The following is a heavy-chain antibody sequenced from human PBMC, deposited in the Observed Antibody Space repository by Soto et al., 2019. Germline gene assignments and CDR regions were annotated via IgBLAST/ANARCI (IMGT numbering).Heavy chain of an antibody. V-gene: IGHV1-18*01. Sequence: QVQLVQSGAEVKKPGASVKVSCEASGYTFSSYGISWVRQAPGQGFEWMGWISGYNSITRYAQKFLGRVTMTTDTSTSTAYMELRSLRSDDTAVYYCARAFGSTDYWGQGTLVTVSS. D-gene: IGHD6-13*01. CDR2: ISGYNSIT. CDR1: GYTFSSYG. CDR3: ARAFGSTDY. J-gene: IGHJ4*02.